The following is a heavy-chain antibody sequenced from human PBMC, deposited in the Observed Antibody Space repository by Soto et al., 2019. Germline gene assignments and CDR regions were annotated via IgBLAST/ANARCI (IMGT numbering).Heavy chain of an antibody. CDR1: GFTFSSYG. CDR3: AKDLSLNAWFGESPLDY. Sequence: GGSLRLSCAAPGFTFSSYGMHWVRQAPGKGLEWVAVISYDGSNKYYADSVKGRFTISRDNSKNTLYLQMNSLRAEDTAVYYCAKDLSLNAWFGESPLDYWGQGTLVTVSS. V-gene: IGHV3-30*18. D-gene: IGHD3-10*01. CDR2: ISYDGSNK. J-gene: IGHJ4*02.